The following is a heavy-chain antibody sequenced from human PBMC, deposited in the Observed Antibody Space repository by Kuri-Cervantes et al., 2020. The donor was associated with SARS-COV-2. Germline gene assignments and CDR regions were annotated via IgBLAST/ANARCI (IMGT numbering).Heavy chain of an antibody. CDR2: INHSGST. J-gene: IGHJ6*02. CDR1: G. Sequence: SETLSLTCGVYGSYIREPPGKRLEWIGEINHSGSTNYNLSLKSRVTISVDTSKTQVSLQLNSVTAEDTSVYYCASGLSQAPRSPHYDFWSGYLNSHYYSYGMDVWGQGTMVTVSS. D-gene: IGHD3-3*01. V-gene: IGHV4-34*01. CDR3: ASGLSQAPRSPHYDFWSGYLNSHYYSYGMDV.